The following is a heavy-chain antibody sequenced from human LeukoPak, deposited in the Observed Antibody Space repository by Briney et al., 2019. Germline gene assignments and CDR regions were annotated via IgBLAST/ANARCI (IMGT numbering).Heavy chain of an antibody. D-gene: IGHD3-22*01. CDR1: GYTFTSYG. CDR2: ISAYNGNT. J-gene: IGHJ6*03. Sequence: ASVKVSCKASGYTFTSYGISWVRQAPGQGLEWMGWISAYNGNTNYAQKLQGRVTMTTDTSTSTAYMELRSLRSDDTAVYYCARVRIVVVNYYMDVWGKGTTVTVSS. CDR3: ARVRIVVVNYYMDV. V-gene: IGHV1-18*01.